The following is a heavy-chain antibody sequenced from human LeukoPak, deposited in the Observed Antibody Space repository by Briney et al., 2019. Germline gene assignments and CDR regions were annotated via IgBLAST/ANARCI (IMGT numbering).Heavy chain of an antibody. D-gene: IGHD4-17*01. CDR1: GGSFSGYY. V-gene: IGHV4-34*01. CDR3: ASKYGDDDY. CDR2: INHSGST. Sequence: PSETLSLTCAVYGGSFSGYYWSWIRQPPGKGLEWIGEINHSGSTNYNPSLKSRVTISVDTPKNQFSLKLSSVTAADTAVYYCASKYGDDDYWGQGTLVTVSS. J-gene: IGHJ4*02.